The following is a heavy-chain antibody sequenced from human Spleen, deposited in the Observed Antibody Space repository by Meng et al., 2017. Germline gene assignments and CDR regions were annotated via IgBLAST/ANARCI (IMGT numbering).Heavy chain of an antibody. V-gene: IGHV3-48*03. CDR2: ISSSGTTI. J-gene: IGHJ3*02. CDR1: GFTFSSYE. Sequence: GESLKISCAASGFTFSSYEMNWVRQAPGKGLEWVSYISSSGTTIYYADSVKGRFTISRDNAKNSLYLQMNSLRAEDRAVYYCARVGSLDAFDIWGQGTMVTVSS. D-gene: IGHD1-26*01. CDR3: ARVGSLDAFDI.